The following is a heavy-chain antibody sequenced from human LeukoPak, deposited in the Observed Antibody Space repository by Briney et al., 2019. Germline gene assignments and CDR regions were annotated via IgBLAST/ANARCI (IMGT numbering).Heavy chain of an antibody. CDR3: ARPSLGGYSGYGMGAFDI. J-gene: IGHJ3*02. CDR2: IYPGDSDS. D-gene: IGHD5-12*01. V-gene: IGHV5-51*01. CDR1: GYRFTTYW. Sequence: GESLKISCKGSGYRFTTYWIAWVRQMPGKGLEWMGAIYPGDSDSRYSPSFQGQVTISADKSISTAYLQWSSPKASDTAMYYCARPSLGGYSGYGMGAFDIWGQGTMVTVSS.